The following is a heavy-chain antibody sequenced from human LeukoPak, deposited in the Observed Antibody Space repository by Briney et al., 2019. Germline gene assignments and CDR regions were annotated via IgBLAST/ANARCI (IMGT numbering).Heavy chain of an antibody. J-gene: IGHJ4*02. CDR2: IYYSGST. Sequence: PSETLSLTCTVSGGSISSSSYYWGWIRQPPGKGLEWIGSIYYSGSTYYNPSLKSRVTISVDTSKNQFSLKLSSVTAADTAVYYCARDSNWNDGSDYWGQGTLVTVSS. CDR1: GGSISSSSYY. CDR3: ARDSNWNDGSDY. D-gene: IGHD1-1*01. V-gene: IGHV4-39*07.